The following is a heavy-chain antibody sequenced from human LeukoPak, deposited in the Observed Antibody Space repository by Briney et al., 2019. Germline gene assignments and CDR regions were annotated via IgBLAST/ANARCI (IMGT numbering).Heavy chain of an antibody. J-gene: IGHJ3*02. D-gene: IGHD2-2*02. CDR2: IWYDGSNK. CDR1: GFTFSSYG. V-gene: IGHV3-33*08. Sequence: PGRSLRLSCAASGFTFSSYGMHWVRQAPGKGLEWVAVIWYDGSNKYYADSVKGRFTISRDNSKNTLYLQMNSLRAEDTAVYYCARRPYCSSTSCYRGAFDIWGQGTMVTVSS. CDR3: ARRPYCSSTSCYRGAFDI.